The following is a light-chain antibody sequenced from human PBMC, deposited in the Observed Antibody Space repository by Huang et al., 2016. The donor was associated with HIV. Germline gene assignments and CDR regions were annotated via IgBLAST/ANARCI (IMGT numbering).Light chain of an antibody. V-gene: IGKV3-20*01. J-gene: IGKJ2*03. CDR1: QSVTRNY. CDR3: QQFGSSPPYS. CDR2: GAS. Sequence: EIVLTQSPDTLSLSPGERATVSCQASQSVTRNYLAWYQQRPGQAPKLLIYGASTRAAGIPDRFSGSGSGTDFTLTISRLAPEDFAVYYCQQFGSSPPYSFGQGTKLEIK.